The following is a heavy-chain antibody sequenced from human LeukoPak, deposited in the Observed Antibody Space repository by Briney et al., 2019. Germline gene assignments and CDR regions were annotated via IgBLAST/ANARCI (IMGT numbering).Heavy chain of an antibody. CDR2: INHSGGT. J-gene: IGHJ4*02. CDR3: ATDRYYGSGSYYKFDY. D-gene: IGHD3-10*01. Sequence: PSETLSLTCGVSGASFSGYYWTWIRQPPGKGLEWIGEINHSGGTNYNMSLKSRVTISVDPSKKQFSLKLRSVTAEDTAVYYCATDRYYGSGSYYKFDYWGQEILVTVSS. CDR1: GASFSGYY. V-gene: IGHV4-34*01.